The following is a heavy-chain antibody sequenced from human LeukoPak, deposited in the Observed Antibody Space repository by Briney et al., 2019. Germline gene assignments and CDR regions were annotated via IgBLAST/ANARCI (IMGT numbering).Heavy chain of an antibody. CDR1: GFTFSSYA. D-gene: IGHD2-2*01. V-gene: IGHV3-23*01. CDR3: AEGIAPAAPFDY. J-gene: IGHJ4*02. CDR2: ISGSGGST. Sequence: PGGSLRLFCAASGFTFSSYAMSWVRQAPGKGLEWVSVISGSGGSTYYADSVKGRFTISRDNSKNTLYLQMNSLRAEDTAVYYCAEGIAPAAPFDYWGQGTLVTVSS.